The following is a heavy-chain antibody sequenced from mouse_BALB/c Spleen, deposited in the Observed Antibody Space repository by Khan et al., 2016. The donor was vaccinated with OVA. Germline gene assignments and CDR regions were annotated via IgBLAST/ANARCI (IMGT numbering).Heavy chain of an antibody. CDR1: GYTFTSYV. CDR3: ARNYRSNESFDY. D-gene: IGHD2-14*01. CDR2: IYPYNADT. J-gene: IGHJ2*01. Sequence: VQLQQSGPELVKPGASVKMSCKASGYTFTSYVMHWVKQKPGQGLEWIGYIYPYNADTNYNEKFKGKATLTSDKSSSTAYLELSSLTSEDSAVLFCARNYRSNESFDYWGQGTTLTVSS. V-gene: IGHV1S136*01.